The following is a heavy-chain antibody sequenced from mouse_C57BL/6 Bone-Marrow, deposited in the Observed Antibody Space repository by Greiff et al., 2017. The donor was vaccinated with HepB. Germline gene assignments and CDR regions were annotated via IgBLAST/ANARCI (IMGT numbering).Heavy chain of an antibody. D-gene: IGHD1-1*01. Sequence: QVQLQQSGAELVRPGTSVKLSCKASGYTFTSYWMHWVKQRPGQGLEWIGVIDPSDSYTNYNQKFKGKATLTVDTSSSTAYMQLSSLTSEDSAVYYCARDYGRPNFDYWGQGTTLTVSS. V-gene: IGHV1-59*01. J-gene: IGHJ2*01. CDR1: GYTFTSYW. CDR2: IDPSDSYT. CDR3: ARDYGRPNFDY.